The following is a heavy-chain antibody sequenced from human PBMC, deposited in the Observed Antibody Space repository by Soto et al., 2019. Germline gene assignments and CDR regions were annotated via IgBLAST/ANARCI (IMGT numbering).Heavy chain of an antibody. J-gene: IGHJ6*02. CDR2: IGTAGDT. CDR1: GFTFSSYD. Sequence: EVQLVESGGGLVQPGGSLRLSCAASGFTFSSYDMHWVRQATGKGLEWVSAIGTAGDTYYPGSVKGRFTISRENAKNSWDLQMNSLRAEDTAVYYCRAYCSSTSGYFTSGMDVWGQGTTVTVSS. V-gene: IGHV3-13*01. CDR3: RAYCSSTSGYFTSGMDV. D-gene: IGHD2-2*01.